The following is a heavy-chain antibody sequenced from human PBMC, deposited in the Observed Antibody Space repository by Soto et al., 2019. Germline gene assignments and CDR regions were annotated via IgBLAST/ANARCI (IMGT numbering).Heavy chain of an antibody. D-gene: IGHD1-20*01. CDR2: ISSSSSYI. V-gene: IGHV3-21*01. CDR1: GFTFSSYS. J-gene: IGHJ6*03. Sequence: PGGSLRLSCAASGFTFSSYSMNWVRQAPGKGLEWVSSISSSSSYIYYADSVKGRFTISRDNAKNSLYPQMNSLRAEDTAVYYCARARGYNWNYFYYYMDVWGKGTTVTVSS. CDR3: ARARGYNWNYFYYYMDV.